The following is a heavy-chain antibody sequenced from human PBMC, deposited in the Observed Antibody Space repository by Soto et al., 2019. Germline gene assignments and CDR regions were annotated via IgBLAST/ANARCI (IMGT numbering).Heavy chain of an antibody. J-gene: IGHJ6*03. Sequence: ASVKVSCKASGYTFTSYGISWVRQAPGQGLEWMGWISAYNGNTNYAQKLQGRVTMTTDTSTSTAYMELRSLRSDDTAVYYCARVDSSSLIYYYYYMDVWGKGTTVTVSS. CDR2: ISAYNGNT. V-gene: IGHV1-18*01. CDR1: GYTFTSYG. D-gene: IGHD6-6*01. CDR3: ARVDSSSLIYYYYYMDV.